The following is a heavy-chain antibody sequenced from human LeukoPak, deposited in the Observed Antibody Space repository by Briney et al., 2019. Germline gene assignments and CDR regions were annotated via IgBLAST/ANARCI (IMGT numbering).Heavy chain of an antibody. CDR3: ARVVRYCSGGSFYSGLYYFHY. Sequence: SETLSLTGAVYDGSFSGYYWSWIRQPPGKGLEWIGEINHSGSTNYNPSLKSRVTISVDTSKNQFSLKLSSVTAADTALYYCARVVRYCSGGSFYSGLYYFHYWDQGTLVTVSS. J-gene: IGHJ4*02. V-gene: IGHV4-34*01. CDR2: INHSGST. CDR1: DGSFSGYY. D-gene: IGHD2-15*01.